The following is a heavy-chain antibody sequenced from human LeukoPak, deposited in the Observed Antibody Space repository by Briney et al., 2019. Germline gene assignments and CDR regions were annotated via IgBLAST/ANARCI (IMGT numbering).Heavy chain of an antibody. J-gene: IGHJ4*02. CDR1: GGSISSSSYY. CDR3: ARAVWFGEYPFDY. V-gene: IGHV4-61*01. D-gene: IGHD3-10*01. Sequence: SETLSLTCTVSGGSISSSSYYRSWIRQPPGKGLEWIGYIYYSGSTNYNPSLKSRVTISVDTSKSQFSLKLSSVTAADTAVYYCARAVWFGEYPFDYWGQGTLVTVSS. CDR2: IYYSGST.